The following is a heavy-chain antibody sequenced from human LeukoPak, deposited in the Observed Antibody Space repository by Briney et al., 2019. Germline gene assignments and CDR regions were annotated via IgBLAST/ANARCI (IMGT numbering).Heavy chain of an antibody. V-gene: IGHV3-21*01. Sequence: GGSLRLSCAASGFTFSSYSMNWVRQAPGKGLEWVSSISSSSSSIYYADSVKGRFTISRDNAKNSLYLQMNSLRAEDTAVYYCARDDDGYNYGDYYYYYMDVWGKGTTVTISS. D-gene: IGHD5-24*01. CDR3: ARDDDGYNYGDYYYYYMDV. CDR1: GFTFSSYS. J-gene: IGHJ6*03. CDR2: ISSSSSSI.